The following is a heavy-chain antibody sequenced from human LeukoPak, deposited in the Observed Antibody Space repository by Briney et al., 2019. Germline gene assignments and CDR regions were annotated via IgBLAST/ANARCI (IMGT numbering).Heavy chain of an antibody. CDR3: ARVVIAAAGTGSGLWFDP. Sequence: GGSLRLSCAASGFTFSSYSMNWVRQAPGKGLEWVSSISSSSSYIYYADSVKGRFTISRDNAKNSLYLQMNSLRAEDTAVYYCARVVIAAAGTGSGLWFDPWGQGTLVTVSS. J-gene: IGHJ5*02. V-gene: IGHV3-21*01. CDR2: ISSSSSYI. D-gene: IGHD6-13*01. CDR1: GFTFSSYS.